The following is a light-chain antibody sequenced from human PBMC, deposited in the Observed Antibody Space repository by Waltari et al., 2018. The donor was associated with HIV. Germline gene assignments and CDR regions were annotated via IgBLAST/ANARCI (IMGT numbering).Light chain of an antibody. J-gene: IGKJ1*01. V-gene: IGKV3-11*01. CDR3: QQRSTGPPG. CDR1: QRISSY. CDR2: DAS. Sequence: EIVLTQSPASLSLSPGESATVSCRASQRISSYLAWYQQKPGQPPRLLIYDASNRTTGIPARCTGSGSGTDFTLTISRLEPEDFAVYYCQQRSTGPPGFGQGTKVEIK.